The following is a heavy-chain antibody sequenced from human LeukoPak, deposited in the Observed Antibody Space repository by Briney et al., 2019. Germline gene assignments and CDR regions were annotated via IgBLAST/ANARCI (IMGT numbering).Heavy chain of an antibody. CDR1: GFTFSSYA. V-gene: IGHV3-23*01. J-gene: IGHJ4*02. CDR2: ISGSGGST. CDR3: AKDRVGATRQSARYFDY. Sequence: HPGGSLRLSCAASGFTFSSYAMSWVRQAPGKGLEWVSAISGSGGSTYYADSVKGRFTISRDNSKNTLYLQMNSLRAEDTAVYYCAKDRVGATRQSARYFDYWGQGTLVTVSS. D-gene: IGHD1-26*01.